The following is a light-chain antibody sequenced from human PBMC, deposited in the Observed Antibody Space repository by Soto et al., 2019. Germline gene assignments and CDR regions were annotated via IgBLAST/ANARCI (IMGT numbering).Light chain of an antibody. CDR2: GVS. CDR3: QQYNNWPHT. Sequence: EIVMTQAPATLSVSPGERATLSCRASQSVSSKLAWFQQKPGRAPSLLIYGVSTRATGVPVRFSGSGSGTEFTLTINSLQSEDFAVYYCQQYNNWPHTFGQGAKVDIK. CDR1: QSVSSK. J-gene: IGKJ2*01. V-gene: IGKV3-15*01.